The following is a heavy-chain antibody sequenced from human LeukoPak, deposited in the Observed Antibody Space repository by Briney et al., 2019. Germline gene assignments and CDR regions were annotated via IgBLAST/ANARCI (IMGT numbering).Heavy chain of an antibody. CDR1: GFTFSSYG. V-gene: IGHV3-33*06. J-gene: IGHJ4*02. CDR2: IWYDGSNK. D-gene: IGHD3-10*01. CDR3: AKGTYYHTSGTSSTETFGEN. Sequence: GGSLRLSCAASGFTFSSYGMHWVRQAPGKGLEWVAVIWYDGSNKYYADSVKGRFTISRDNSKNTLYLQMNSLRAEDTALYYCAKGTYYHTSGTSSTETFGENWGQGTLVTVSS.